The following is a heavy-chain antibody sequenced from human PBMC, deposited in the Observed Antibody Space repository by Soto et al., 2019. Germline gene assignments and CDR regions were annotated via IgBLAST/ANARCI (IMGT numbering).Heavy chain of an antibody. CDR1: GFTFSSYG. CDR2: IWYDGSNK. V-gene: IGHV3-33*01. CDR3: ARDREVVTALLDY. J-gene: IGHJ4*02. Sequence: GGSLRLSCAASGFTFSSYGMHWVRQAPGKGLEWVAVIWYDGSNKYYADSVKGRFTISRDNSKNTLYLQMNSLRAEDTAVYYCARDREVVTALLDYWGQGTLVTVSS. D-gene: IGHD2-21*02.